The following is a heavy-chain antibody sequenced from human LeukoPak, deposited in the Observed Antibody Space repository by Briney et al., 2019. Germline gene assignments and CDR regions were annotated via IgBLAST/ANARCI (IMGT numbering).Heavy chain of an antibody. Sequence: ASVKVSCKASGYTFTSYGISWVRQAPGQGLEWMGWISAYNGNTNYAQKLQGRVTMTTDTPTSTAYMELRSLRSDDTAVYYCARDDSDDYGDYGFDYWGQGTLVTVSS. CDR1: GYTFTSYG. CDR3: ARDDSDDYGDYGFDY. CDR2: ISAYNGNT. D-gene: IGHD4-17*01. V-gene: IGHV1-18*01. J-gene: IGHJ4*02.